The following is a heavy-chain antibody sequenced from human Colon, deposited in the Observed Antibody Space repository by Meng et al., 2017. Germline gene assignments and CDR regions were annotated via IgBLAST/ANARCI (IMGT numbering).Heavy chain of an antibody. CDR1: GDSVSSNRAL. V-gene: IGHV6-1*01. CDR3: TTWYGEY. CDR2: TYYRSEWQN. D-gene: IGHD3-10*01. Sequence: QVKLQQSRPGLVKPSHTPSLTCAISGDSVSSNRALWHWVRQSPSRGLEWLGQTYYRSEWQNHYGVSVKSRITINADTSRNHFSLHLNSVTPEDTAVYYCTTWYGEYWGQGTLVTVSS. J-gene: IGHJ4*02.